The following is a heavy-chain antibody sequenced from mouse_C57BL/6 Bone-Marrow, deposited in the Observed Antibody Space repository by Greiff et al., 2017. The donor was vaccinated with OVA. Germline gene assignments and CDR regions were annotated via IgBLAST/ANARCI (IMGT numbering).Heavy chain of an antibody. CDR2: IDPSDSET. D-gene: IGHD3-2*02. J-gene: IGHJ2*01. Sequence: QVQLQQPGAELVRPGSSVKLCCKASGYTFTSYWMHWVKQRPIQGLEWIGNIDPSDSETHYNQKFKDKATLTVDKSSSTAYMQLSSLTSEDSAVYYCAREARQDYFDYWGQGTTLTVSS. CDR3: AREARQDYFDY. CDR1: GYTFTSYW. V-gene: IGHV1-52*01.